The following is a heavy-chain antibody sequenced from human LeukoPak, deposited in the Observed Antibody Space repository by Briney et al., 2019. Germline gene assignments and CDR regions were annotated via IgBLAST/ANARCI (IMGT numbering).Heavy chain of an antibody. CDR2: IGPSGTAI. V-gene: IGHV3-48*03. CDR3: ARDLGQYYDTSDNWFDP. D-gene: IGHD3-22*01. CDR1: GFTFSSYA. J-gene: IGHJ5*02. Sequence: PGGSLRLSCAASGFTFSSYAMNWVRQAPGRGLEWVSYIGPSGTAIYYADSVKGRFTISRDNAKNTLNLQMNSLRAEDTAVYYCARDLGQYYDTSDNWFDPWGQGTLVTVSS.